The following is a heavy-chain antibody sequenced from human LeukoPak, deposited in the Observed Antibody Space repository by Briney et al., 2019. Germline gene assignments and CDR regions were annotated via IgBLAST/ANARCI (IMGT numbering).Heavy chain of an antibody. CDR3: ARGRGWDDSSGYYGNYYGMDV. V-gene: IGHV3-21*01. J-gene: IGHJ6*02. CDR1: GFTFSSYS. CDR2: ISSSSSYI. Sequence: GGSLRLSCAASGFTFSSYSMNWVRQAPGKGLEWVSSISSSSSYIYYADSVKGRFTISRDNAKNSLYLQMNSLRAEDTAVYYCARGRGWDDSSGYYGNYYGMDVWGQGTTVTVSS. D-gene: IGHD3-22*01.